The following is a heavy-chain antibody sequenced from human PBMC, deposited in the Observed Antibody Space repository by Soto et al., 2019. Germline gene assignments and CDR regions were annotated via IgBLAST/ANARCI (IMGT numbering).Heavy chain of an antibody. CDR1: GFTFSSYA. J-gene: IGHJ4*02. CDR2: ISGSGDTT. CDR3: AKDRSSGYYYFDY. D-gene: IGHD3-22*01. V-gene: IGHV3-23*01. Sequence: GGSLRLSCAASGFTFSSYAMSWVRQAPGKGLEWVSSISGSGDTTYYADSVKGRFTISRDNSKNTLYLQMNSLRAEDTAVYYCAKDRSSGYYYFDYWGQGTLVTSPQ.